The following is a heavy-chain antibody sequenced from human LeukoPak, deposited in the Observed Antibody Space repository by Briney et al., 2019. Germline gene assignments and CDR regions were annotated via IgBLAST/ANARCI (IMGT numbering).Heavy chain of an antibody. CDR1: GFTFSSYS. CDR3: AREGYYGSGSYYPNWFDP. Sequence: PGGSLRLSCAASGFTFSSYSMSWVRQAPGKGLEWVSSISSSSSYIYYADSVKGRFTISRDNAKNSLYLQMNSLRAEDTAVYYCAREGYYGSGSYYPNWFDPWGQGTLVTVSS. D-gene: IGHD3-10*01. V-gene: IGHV3-21*01. CDR2: ISSSSSYI. J-gene: IGHJ5*02.